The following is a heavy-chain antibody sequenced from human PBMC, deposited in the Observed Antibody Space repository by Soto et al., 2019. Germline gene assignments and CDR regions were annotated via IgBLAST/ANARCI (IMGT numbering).Heavy chain of an antibody. V-gene: IGHV3-33*01. J-gene: IGHJ5*02. CDR3: ARGRGRGWSDKNWFDP. CDR2: IWYDGSNK. Sequence: GGSLRLSCAASGFTFSSYGMHWVRQAPGKGLEWVAVIWYDGSNKYYADSVKGRFTISRGNSKNTLYLQMNSLRAEDTAVYYCARGRGRGWSDKNWFDPWGQGTLVTVSS. CDR1: GFTFSSYG. D-gene: IGHD6-19*01.